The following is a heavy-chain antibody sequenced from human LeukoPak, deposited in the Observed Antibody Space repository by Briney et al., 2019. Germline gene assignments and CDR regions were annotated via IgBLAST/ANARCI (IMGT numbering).Heavy chain of an antibody. CDR1: GFTFSSYS. CDR3: ARDPSVTTFYYYYMDV. J-gene: IGHJ6*03. V-gene: IGHV3-21*01. D-gene: IGHD3-16*01. Sequence: GGSLRLSCAASGFTFSSYSMNWVRQAPGKGLEWVSSISSSSSYIYYADSVKGRFTISRDNAKNSLYLQMNSLRAEDRAVYYCARDPSVTTFYYYYMDVWGKGTTVTVSS. CDR2: ISSSSSYI.